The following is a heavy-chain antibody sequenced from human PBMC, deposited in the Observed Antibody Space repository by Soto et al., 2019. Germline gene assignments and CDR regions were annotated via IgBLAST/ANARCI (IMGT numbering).Heavy chain of an antibody. D-gene: IGHD3-22*01. V-gene: IGHV1-69*13. Sequence: SVKVSCKASGGTFSSYAISWVRQAPGQGLEWMGGIIPIFGTANYAQKFQGRVTITADESTSTAYMELSSLRSEDTAVYYCARDNKPNYYDSSGYSWLDPWGQGTLVTVYS. J-gene: IGHJ5*02. CDR3: ARDNKPNYYDSSGYSWLDP. CDR2: IIPIFGTA. CDR1: GGTFSSYA.